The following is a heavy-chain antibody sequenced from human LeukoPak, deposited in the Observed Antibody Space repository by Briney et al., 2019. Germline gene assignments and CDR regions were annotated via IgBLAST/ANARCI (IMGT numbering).Heavy chain of an antibody. CDR2: FDPEDGET. CDR3: ATLITFFYWFYAFDI. D-gene: IGHD3-9*01. CDR1: GYTLTELS. V-gene: IGHV1-24*01. J-gene: IGHJ3*02. Sequence: ASVKVSCKVSGYTLTELSMHWVRQAPGKGLEWMGGFDPEDGETIYAQKFQGRVTMTEDTSTDTAYMELSSLRSEDTAVYYCATLITFFYWFYAFDIWGQGTMVTVSS.